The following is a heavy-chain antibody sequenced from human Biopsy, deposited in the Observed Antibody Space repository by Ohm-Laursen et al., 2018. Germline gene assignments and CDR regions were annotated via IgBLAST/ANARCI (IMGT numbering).Heavy chain of an antibody. J-gene: IGHJ4*02. CDR3: AREPFGQQLGPFDY. V-gene: IGHV1-8*01. CDR2: VNPNSGNT. CDR1: GYTFTSYD. Sequence: ASVKVSCKASGYTFTSYDINWVRQAPGQGPEWIGWVNPNSGNTGYAQKFQGRVAMTRSTSISTAYMELSSLTSEDTAVYYCAREPFGQQLGPFDYWGQGALVIVSS. D-gene: IGHD6-13*01.